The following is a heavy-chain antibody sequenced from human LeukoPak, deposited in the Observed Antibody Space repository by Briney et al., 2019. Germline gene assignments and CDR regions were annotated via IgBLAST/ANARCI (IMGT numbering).Heavy chain of an antibody. CDR1: GFIFSDYY. Sequence: GGSLRLSCAASGFIFSDYYMTWIRQARGKGLDWISYISSDSSYTRYADSVKGRFTVSRDNDKNSLYLQMNSLRAEETAVYYCARLHSTAGAGTYDYWGQGTLVTVS. CDR3: ARLHSTAGAGTYDY. D-gene: IGHD6-13*01. J-gene: IGHJ4*02. V-gene: IGHV3-11*06. CDR2: ISSDSSYT.